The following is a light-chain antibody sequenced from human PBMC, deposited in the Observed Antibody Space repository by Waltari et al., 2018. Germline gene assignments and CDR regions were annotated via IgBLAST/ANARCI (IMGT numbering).Light chain of an antibody. CDR3: QQRSNWPPPIT. Sequence: EIVLTQSPATLSLSPGETATLSCRASHSVSNYLAWYQQKPGQAPRLLIYDASNRATGIPARFSGSGYGTDFTLTIGSLEPEDFAVYYCQQRSNWPPPITFGQGTRLEIK. V-gene: IGKV3-11*01. J-gene: IGKJ5*01. CDR2: DAS. CDR1: HSVSNY.